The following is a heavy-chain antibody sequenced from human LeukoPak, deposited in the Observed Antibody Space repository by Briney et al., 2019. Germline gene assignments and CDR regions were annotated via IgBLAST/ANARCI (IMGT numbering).Heavy chain of an antibody. CDR1: GGPFSGYY. CDR2: INHSGST. V-gene: IGHV4-34*01. D-gene: IGHD2-15*01. J-gene: IGHJ6*02. Sequence: SETLSLTCAVYGGPFSGYYWSWIRQPPGKGLEWIGEINHSGSTNYNPSLKSRVTISVDTSKNQFSLKLSSVTAADTAVYYCARGGFTGYCSGGSCLRYYYYGMDVWGQGTTVTVSS. CDR3: ARGGFTGYCSGGSCLRYYYYGMDV.